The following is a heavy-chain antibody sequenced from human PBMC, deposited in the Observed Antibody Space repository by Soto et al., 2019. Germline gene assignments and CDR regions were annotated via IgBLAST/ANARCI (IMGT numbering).Heavy chain of an antibody. CDR3: ARARNRRPQNRIDAFDI. CDR1: GFSFSGYG. D-gene: IGHD1-1*01. V-gene: IGHV3-30*03. CDR2: ISYDGSK. Sequence: GGSLRLSCAASGFSFSGYGMHWVRQAPGTGLEWVAVISYDGSKYYADSVKGRFTISRDNSKNTLYLQINSLRSEDTAVYYCARARNRRPQNRIDAFDIWGQGTMVTVSS. J-gene: IGHJ3*02.